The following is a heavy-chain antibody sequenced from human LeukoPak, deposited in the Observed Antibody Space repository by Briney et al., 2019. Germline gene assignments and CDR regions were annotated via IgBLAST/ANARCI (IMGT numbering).Heavy chain of an antibody. CDR2: IYHSGST. V-gene: IGHV4-30-2*01. D-gene: IGHD4-11*01. CDR1: GGSISSGGYS. Sequence: SQTLSLTCAVSGGSISSGGYSWSWIRQPPGKGLVWIGYIYHSGSTYYNPSLKSRVTISVDRSKNQFSLKLSSVTAADTAVYYCASFFDYSNYDYYYYYGMDAWGQGTTVTVSS. J-gene: IGHJ6*02. CDR3: ASFFDYSNYDYYYYYGMDA.